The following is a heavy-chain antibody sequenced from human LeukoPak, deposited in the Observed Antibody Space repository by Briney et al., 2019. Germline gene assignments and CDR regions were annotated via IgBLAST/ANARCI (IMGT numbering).Heavy chain of an antibody. D-gene: IGHD2-15*01. J-gene: IGHJ1*01. Sequence: ASVKVSCKASGYTLFSYAISWVRQAPGQGLEWMGWITAYNGYTTYAQKLQGRVTMTTDTSTNTAYMELRSLKSDDTAVYYCARGDCSGGSCYLPEYLQHWGQGTLVTVSS. CDR1: GYTLFSYA. CDR2: ITAYNGYT. CDR3: ARGDCSGGSCYLPEYLQH. V-gene: IGHV1-18*01.